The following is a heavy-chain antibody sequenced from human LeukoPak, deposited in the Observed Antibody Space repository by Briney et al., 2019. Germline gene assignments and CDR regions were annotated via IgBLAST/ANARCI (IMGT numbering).Heavy chain of an antibody. CDR2: IKEDGSEK. CDR3: ARDSSGYQ. J-gene: IGHJ4*02. D-gene: IGHD3-22*01. V-gene: IGHV3-7*01. CDR1: GFTFSTYW. Sequence: GGSLRLSCAASGFTFSTYWMSWVRQAPGKGPEWVANIKEDGSEKYYGDSVKGRFTISRDNAKNSLYLQMNSQRAEDTAVYYCARDSSGYQWGQGTLVTVSS.